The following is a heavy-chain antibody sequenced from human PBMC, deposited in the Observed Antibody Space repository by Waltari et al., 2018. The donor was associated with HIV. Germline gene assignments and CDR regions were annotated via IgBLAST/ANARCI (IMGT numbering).Heavy chain of an antibody. CDR1: GFTFSSYT. V-gene: IGHV3-21*01. CDR3: ARVYGSGSIDY. D-gene: IGHD6-19*01. Sequence: EVQLVESGGGLVKPGGSLRLSCEASGFTFSSYTTNWVRQAPGKGLELVSSISSISSYIFYADSVKGRFSISRDNAKNSLYLQMNSLRAEDTAVYYCARVYGSGSIDYWGQGTLVTVSS. J-gene: IGHJ4*02. CDR2: ISSISSYI.